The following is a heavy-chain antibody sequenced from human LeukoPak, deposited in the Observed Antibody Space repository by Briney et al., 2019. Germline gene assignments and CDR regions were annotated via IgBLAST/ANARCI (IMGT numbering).Heavy chain of an antibody. CDR2: IYHNGGT. V-gene: IGHV4-59*01. J-gene: IGHJ3*02. Sequence: SETLSLTCTVSGGSIINYYWTWIRQPPGKGLEWIGSIYHNGGTNYNPSLESRVTMSVDTSKNQLFLKMTSVTAADTAVYYCARHIGYSDAFDIWGQGTMVTVSS. CDR1: GGSIINYY. D-gene: IGHD5-18*01. CDR3: ARHIGYSDAFDI.